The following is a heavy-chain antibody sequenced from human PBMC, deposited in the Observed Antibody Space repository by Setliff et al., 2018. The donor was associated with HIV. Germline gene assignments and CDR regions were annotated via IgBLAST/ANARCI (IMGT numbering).Heavy chain of an antibody. D-gene: IGHD2-2*01. CDR3: ARHAAGPDGPFDY. Sequence: KTSETLSLTCTVSGGSISNDYWHWIRQSPGRGLEWIGYIYYTGSTNYNPSLKSRVAMSVDSSNHQFSLKLTSVTPADTAVYYCARHAAGPDGPFDYWGQGTLVTVSS. V-gene: IGHV4-59*01. CDR1: GGSISNDY. J-gene: IGHJ4*02. CDR2: IYYTGST.